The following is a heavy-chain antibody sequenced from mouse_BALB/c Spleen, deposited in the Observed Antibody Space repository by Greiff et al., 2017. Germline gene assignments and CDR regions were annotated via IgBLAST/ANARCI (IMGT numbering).Heavy chain of an antibody. V-gene: IGHV2-2*02. CDR2: IWSGGST. D-gene: IGHD2-10*02. Sequence: QVQLQQSGPGLVQPSQSLSITCTVSGFSLTSYGVHWVRQSPGKGLEWLGVIWSGGSTDYNAAFISRLSISKDNSKSQVFFKMNSLQANDTAIYYCATLLDAMDYWGQGTSVTVSS. CDR3: ATLLDAMDY. CDR1: GFSLTSYG. J-gene: IGHJ4*01.